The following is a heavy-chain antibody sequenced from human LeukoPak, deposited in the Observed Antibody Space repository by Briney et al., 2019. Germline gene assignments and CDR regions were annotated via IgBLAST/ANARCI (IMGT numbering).Heavy chain of an antibody. CDR2: INPNSGGT. CDR3: ASTSGDTNYYGMDV. V-gene: IGHV1-2*06. CDR1: GYTFTGYY. J-gene: IGHJ6*02. Sequence: ASVKVSCKASGYTFTGYYMHCVRQAPGQGLEWMGRINPNSGGTNYAQKFQGRVTMTRDTSISTAYMELSRLRSDDTAVYYCASTSGDTNYYGMDVWGQGTTVTVSS. D-gene: IGHD2-2*02.